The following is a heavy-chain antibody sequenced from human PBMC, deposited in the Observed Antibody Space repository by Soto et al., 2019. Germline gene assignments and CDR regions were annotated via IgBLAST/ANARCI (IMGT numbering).Heavy chain of an antibody. V-gene: IGHV4-30-2*01. CDR1: GGSISSGGYS. J-gene: IGHJ5*02. CDR2: IYHSGST. CDR3: ARFYGDYSNWFDP. D-gene: IGHD4-17*01. Sequence: QLQLQESGSGLVKPSQTLSLTCAVSGGSISSGGYSWSWIRQPPGKGLEWIGYIYHSGSTYYNPSLKSRVTIPEVRSKNHFSLELSSVTAADTAVYDCARFYGDYSNWFDPWGQGTLVTVSS.